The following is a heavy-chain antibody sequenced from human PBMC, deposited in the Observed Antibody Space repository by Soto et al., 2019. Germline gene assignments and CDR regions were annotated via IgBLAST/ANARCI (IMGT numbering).Heavy chain of an antibody. J-gene: IGHJ3*01. CDR3: ARLYRSDTFDV. CDR2: IYPGDSDT. Sequence: GESLKISCQSSGYSLSSYWIGWVRQMPGKGLECMGIIYPGDSDTRYSPSFQGQVIISADKSISTAYLQWSSLKASDTAMYYCARLYRSDTFDVWGQGTMVTVSS. CDR1: GYSLSSYW. D-gene: IGHD3-16*02. V-gene: IGHV5-51*01.